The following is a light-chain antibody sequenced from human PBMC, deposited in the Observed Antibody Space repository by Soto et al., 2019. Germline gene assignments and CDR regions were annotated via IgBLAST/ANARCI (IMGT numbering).Light chain of an antibody. CDR1: SSDVGGYNY. CDR2: EVS. J-gene: IGLJ2*01. V-gene: IGLV2-8*01. Sequence: QSVLTQPPSASGSPGQSVTISCTGTSSDVGGYNYVSWYQQHPGKAPKRMIYEVSKRPSGVPDRFSGSKSGNTASLTVSGLQAEDEADYYCSSYAGSNNHVVFGGGTQLTVL. CDR3: SSYAGSNNHVV.